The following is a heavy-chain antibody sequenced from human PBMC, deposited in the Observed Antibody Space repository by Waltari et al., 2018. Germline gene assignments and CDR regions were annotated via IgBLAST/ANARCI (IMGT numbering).Heavy chain of an antibody. D-gene: IGHD4-17*01. CDR2: INPNRGET. Sequence: QVHLVQSGAEVKKPGASVKVSCKASGYTFTGYYIQWVRRAPEQGLEWMGRINPNRGETNYEQKSQGRVTLTRDTSINTAYMELSSLKSDDTAVYYCARDLGSDYGNRDYWGQGTLVTVPS. V-gene: IGHV1-2*06. CDR1: GYTFTGYY. CDR3: ARDLGSDYGNRDY. J-gene: IGHJ4*02.